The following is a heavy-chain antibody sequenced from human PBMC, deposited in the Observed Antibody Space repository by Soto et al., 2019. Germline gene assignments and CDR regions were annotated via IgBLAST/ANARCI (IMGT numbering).Heavy chain of an antibody. CDR3: AKDLSGNSLTFGY. Sequence: QVQLVESGGGVVQPGRSLRLSCAASGFTFSSYGMHRVRQAPDKGLEWVAVISYDGSDKYYPDSVKGRFTISRDNSKNKLYLQMNSLRPEDTAVYYCAKDLSGNSLTFGYWGQGTLVTVSS. CDR2: ISYDGSDK. D-gene: IGHD3-3*01. CDR1: GFTFSSYG. V-gene: IGHV3-30*18. J-gene: IGHJ4*02.